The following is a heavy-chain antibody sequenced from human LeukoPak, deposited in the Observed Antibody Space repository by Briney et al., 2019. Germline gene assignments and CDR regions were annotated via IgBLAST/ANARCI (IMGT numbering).Heavy chain of an antibody. CDR2: ISDNGGST. CDR1: GFTFRSYA. V-gene: IGHV3-23*01. Sequence: PGGSLRLSCVDSGFTFRSYAMSWVRQVPGKGLEWVSGISDNGGSTYYTDSVKGRFTIFRDNSKNTLYLQMNSLRVEDTAIYYCASRQGLGWHYVNWGQGTLVTVSS. CDR3: ASRQGLGWHYVN. D-gene: IGHD3-10*02. J-gene: IGHJ4*02.